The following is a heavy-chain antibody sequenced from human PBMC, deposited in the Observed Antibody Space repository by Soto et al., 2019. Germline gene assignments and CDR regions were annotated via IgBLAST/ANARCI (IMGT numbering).Heavy chain of an antibody. CDR2: IIPNFGTA. Sequence: QVQLVQSGAEVKKPGSSVKVSCKASGGTFSSYAISWVRQAPGQGLEWMGGIIPNFGTANYAQKFQGRVRITADEATSKAYMELSSVSSEHTGVYGCARGSGGNAMGGDYWGQGPLVTVSS. D-gene: IGHD2-15*01. J-gene: IGHJ4*02. CDR1: GGTFSSYA. V-gene: IGHV1-69*01. CDR3: ARGSGGNAMGGDY.